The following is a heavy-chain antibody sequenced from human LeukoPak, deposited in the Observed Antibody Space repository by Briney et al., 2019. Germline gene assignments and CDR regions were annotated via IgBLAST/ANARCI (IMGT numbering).Heavy chain of an antibody. CDR1: GFTFSGYS. Sequence: PGGSLRLSCAASGFTFSGYSMNWVRQAPGKGLEWVSSISSSSTYIYYADSVKGRFTISRDNAKNSLYLQMNSLRAEDTAVYYCARGSTSGSESDYWGQGTLVTVSS. D-gene: IGHD2-2*01. CDR2: ISSSSTYI. J-gene: IGHJ4*02. V-gene: IGHV3-21*01. CDR3: ARGSTSGSESDY.